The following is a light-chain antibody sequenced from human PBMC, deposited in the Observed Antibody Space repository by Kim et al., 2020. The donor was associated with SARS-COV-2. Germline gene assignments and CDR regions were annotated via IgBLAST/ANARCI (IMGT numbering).Light chain of an antibody. CDR1: QSISSW. J-gene: IGKJ1*01. CDR3: QQYNSAPWT. V-gene: IGKV1-5*03. CDR2: KAS. Sequence: DIRMTQSPSTLSASVGDRVTITCRASQSISSWLAWYQQKPGKAPKLLIYKASSLESGVPSRFSGSGSGTEFTLTISSLQPDDFATYLCQQYNSAPWTFGQGTKVDIK.